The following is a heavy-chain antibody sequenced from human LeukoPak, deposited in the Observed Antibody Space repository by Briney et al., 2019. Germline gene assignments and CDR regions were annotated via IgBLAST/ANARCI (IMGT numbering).Heavy chain of an antibody. CDR2: IYTSGST. V-gene: IGHV4-4*07. Sequence: SETLSLTCTVSGGSISSYYCSWIRQPAGKGLEWIGRIYTSGSTNYNPSLKSRVTMSVDTSKNQFSLKLSSVTAADTAVYYCAAQRFLEWLPSDYWGQGTLVTVSS. D-gene: IGHD3-3*01. CDR1: GGSISSYY. J-gene: IGHJ4*02. CDR3: AAQRFLEWLPSDY.